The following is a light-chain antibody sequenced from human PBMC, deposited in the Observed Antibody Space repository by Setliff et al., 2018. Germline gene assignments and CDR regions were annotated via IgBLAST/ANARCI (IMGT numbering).Light chain of an antibody. V-gene: IGLV1-40*01. Sequence: SALTQPPSVSGAPGQRVTISCTGSRSNIGAGYGVHWYQQFPGTAPKLLIYNDNNRPSGVPDRFSGSKSGTSASLAITGLQAEDEADYFCQSYDNSLSGSGLFGTGTKV. CDR3: QSYDNSLSGSGL. J-gene: IGLJ1*01. CDR2: NDN. CDR1: RSNIGAGYG.